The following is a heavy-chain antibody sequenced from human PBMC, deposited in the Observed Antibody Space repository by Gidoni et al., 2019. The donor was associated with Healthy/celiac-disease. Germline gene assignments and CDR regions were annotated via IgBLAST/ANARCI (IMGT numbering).Heavy chain of an antibody. V-gene: IGHV3-13*01. Sequence: EVQLVEAGGGVVQPGGSLRLSCAASGVTCSSYDMHGGRQATGKRLEWVSAIGTAGDTYYPGSVKGRFTISRENAKNSLYLQMNSLRAGDTAVYYCARDRYYYDSSGYGGQDYYYGMDVWGQGTTVTVSS. J-gene: IGHJ6*02. D-gene: IGHD3-22*01. CDR1: GVTCSSYD. CDR3: ARDRYYYDSSGYGGQDYYYGMDV. CDR2: IGTAGDT.